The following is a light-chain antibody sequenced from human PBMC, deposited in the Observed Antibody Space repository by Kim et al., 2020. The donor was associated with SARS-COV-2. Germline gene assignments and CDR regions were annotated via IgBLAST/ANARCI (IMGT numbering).Light chain of an antibody. Sequence: GDRVTITCRETQDISHYLAWCQQKPGEAPKLLIYAAAALHSEVPSRLSGSGAGTDVTITISSLQPEDVAAFYCQSYNSAPWTFGQGTKVEI. J-gene: IGKJ1*01. CDR3: QSYNSAPWT. CDR2: AAA. CDR1: QDISHY. V-gene: IGKV1-27*01.